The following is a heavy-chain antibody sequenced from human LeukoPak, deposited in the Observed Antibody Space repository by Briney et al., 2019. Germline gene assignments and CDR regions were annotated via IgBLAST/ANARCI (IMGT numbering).Heavy chain of an antibody. CDR2: ISYDGSNK. D-gene: IGHD6-13*01. V-gene: IGHV3-30*03. CDR3: AISRELARPFDY. CDR1: GFTFSSYG. Sequence: GRSLRLSCAASGFTFSSYGMHWVRQAPGKGLEWVAVISYDGSNKYYADSVKGRFTISRDNYKNTLYLQMNSLRAEDTAVYYCAISRELARPFDYWGQATLVTVSS. J-gene: IGHJ4*02.